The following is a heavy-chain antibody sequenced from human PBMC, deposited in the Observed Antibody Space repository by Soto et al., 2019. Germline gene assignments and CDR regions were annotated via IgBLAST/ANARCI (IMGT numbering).Heavy chain of an antibody. Sequence: QVQLVESGGGVVQPGRSLRLSCAASGFSFSGYDMHWVRQAPGKGLEWVALISYDGSNKYYPASVKDRFTISRDNSKSTLYVQMSSLRTEDTAVYYCAKGFYSGSYFFDYWGQGTLVTVSS. V-gene: IGHV3-30*18. CDR1: GFSFSGYD. CDR2: ISYDGSNK. J-gene: IGHJ4*02. D-gene: IGHD1-26*01. CDR3: AKGFYSGSYFFDY.